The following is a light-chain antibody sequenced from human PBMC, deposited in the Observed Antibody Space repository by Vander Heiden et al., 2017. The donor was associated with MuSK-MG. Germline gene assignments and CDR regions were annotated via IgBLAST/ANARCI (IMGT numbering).Light chain of an antibody. J-gene: IGKJ5*01. Sequence: AIRMTQSPSSFSASTGDRVTITCRASQGISSYLAWYQQKPGKAPKLLIYAASTLQSGVPSRFSGSGSGTDFTLTISCLQSEDFATYYCQQYYSYRITFGQGTRLEMK. V-gene: IGKV1-8*01. CDR2: AAS. CDR1: QGISSY. CDR3: QQYYSYRIT.